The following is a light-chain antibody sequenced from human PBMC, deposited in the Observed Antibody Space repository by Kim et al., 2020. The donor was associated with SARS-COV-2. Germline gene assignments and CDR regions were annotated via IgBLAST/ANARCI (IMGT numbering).Light chain of an antibody. V-gene: IGLV3-19*01. Sequence: SSELTQDPAVSVALGQTVRITCQGDSLRNYYPSWFQQKPRQAPILVISGRNNRPSGFPSRFVGSSSGNTAYLTIIGAQAQDEAEYYCNARDSSNNHVFGG. CDR1: SLRNYY. J-gene: IGLJ2*01. CDR3: NARDSSNNHV. CDR2: GRN.